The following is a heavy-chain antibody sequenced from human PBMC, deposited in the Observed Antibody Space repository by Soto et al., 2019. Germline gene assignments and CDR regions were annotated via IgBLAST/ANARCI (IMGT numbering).Heavy chain of an antibody. J-gene: IGHJ6*02. V-gene: IGHV1-58*01. CDR1: GFTFTSSA. CDR3: AADVGATNYYGMDV. D-gene: IGHD1-26*01. Sequence: ASVKVSCKASGFTFTSSAVQWVRQARGQRLEWIGWIVVGSGNTNYAQKFQERVTITRDMSTSTAYMELSSLRSDDTAVYYCAADVGATNYYGMDVWGQGTTVTVSS. CDR2: IVVGSGNT.